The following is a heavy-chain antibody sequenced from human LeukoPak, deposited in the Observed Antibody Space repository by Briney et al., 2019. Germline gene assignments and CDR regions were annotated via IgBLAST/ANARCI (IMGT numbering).Heavy chain of an antibody. J-gene: IGHJ1*01. V-gene: IGHV3-53*01. D-gene: IGHD3-10*02. Sequence: PGGSLRLSCAASGFTVSSNYMSWVRQAPGKGREWVSVIYSGGSTYYADSVKGRFTISRDNSKNPLYLQMNNLRAEDTAVYYCARDSMFPYVPHVYWGQGTLVTVSS. CDR3: ARDSMFPYVPHVY. CDR1: GFTVSSNY. CDR2: IYSGGST.